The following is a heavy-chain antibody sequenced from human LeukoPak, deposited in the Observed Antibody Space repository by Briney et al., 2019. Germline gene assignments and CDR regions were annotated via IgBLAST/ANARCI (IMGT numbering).Heavy chain of an antibody. CDR3: ASLRERSYYARGFDY. CDR1: GGSISSSSYY. Sequence: SETLSLTCTVSGGSISSSSYYWGWIRQPPGKGLEWIGSIYFSGSTYYNPSLKSRVTISVDSSKNQFSLKLRSVTAADTSVYYCASLRERSYYARGFDYWGQGTLVTVSS. D-gene: IGHD1-26*01. J-gene: IGHJ4*02. V-gene: IGHV4-39*01. CDR2: IYFSGST.